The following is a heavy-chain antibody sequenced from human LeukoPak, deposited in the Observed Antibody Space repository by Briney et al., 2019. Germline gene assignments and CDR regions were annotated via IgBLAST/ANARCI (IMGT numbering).Heavy chain of an antibody. J-gene: IGHJ3*01. V-gene: IGHV3-21*01. CDR3: VRCTFVLHKRCSAFDV. CDR2: ISSSSSYI. D-gene: IGHD3-10*02. CDR1: GFTFSSYS. Sequence: GGSLRLSCAASGFTFSSYSMNWVRQAPGKGLEWVSSISSSSSYICYADSVKGRFTISRDNAKNSLFLQMDSLRAEDTAVYYCVRCTFVLHKRCSAFDVWGQGTMVTVSA.